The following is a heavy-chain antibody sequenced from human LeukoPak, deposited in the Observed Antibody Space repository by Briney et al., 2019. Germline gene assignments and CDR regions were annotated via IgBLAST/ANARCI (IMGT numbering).Heavy chain of an antibody. V-gene: IGHV1-18*01. CDR2: ISAYNGNT. D-gene: IGHD3-10*01. Sequence: ASVKVSCKASGYTVTSYGISWVRQAPGQGLEWMGWISAYNGNTNYAQKFQGRVTMTRDTSISTAYMELSRLRSDDTAVYYCARGEGSMVFGELSDYWGQGTLVTVSS. J-gene: IGHJ4*02. CDR1: GYTVTSYG. CDR3: ARGEGSMVFGELSDY.